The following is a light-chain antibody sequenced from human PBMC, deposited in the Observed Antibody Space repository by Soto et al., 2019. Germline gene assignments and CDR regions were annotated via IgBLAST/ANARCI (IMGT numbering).Light chain of an antibody. J-gene: IGKJ2*01. CDR2: AAS. CDR1: QSIRTY. V-gene: IGKV1-39*01. Sequence: DIQMTQSPSSLSASVGDRVTITCRASQSIRTYLNWYQHKPGKAPKLLIYAASNLQSGVPSRFSGRGSGTDFTLTITSLQPEDFAIYYCPQSYSTPYTVGLGTKVEIK. CDR3: PQSYSTPYT.